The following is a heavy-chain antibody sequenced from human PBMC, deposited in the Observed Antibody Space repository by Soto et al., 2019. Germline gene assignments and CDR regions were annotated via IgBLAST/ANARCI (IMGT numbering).Heavy chain of an antibody. CDR2: IYYSGST. D-gene: IGHD6-19*01. Sequence: SETLSLTCTVSGGSISSSSYYWGWIRQPPGKGLEWIGSIYYSGSTYYNPSLKSRVTISVDTSKNQFSLKLSSVTAADTAVYYCARSTRWLAGSTFYWGQGTLVTVSS. J-gene: IGHJ4*02. V-gene: IGHV4-39*01. CDR1: GGSISSSSYY. CDR3: ARSTRWLAGSTFY.